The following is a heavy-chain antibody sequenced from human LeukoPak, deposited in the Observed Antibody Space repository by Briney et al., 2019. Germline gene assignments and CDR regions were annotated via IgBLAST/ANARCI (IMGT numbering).Heavy chain of an antibody. D-gene: IGHD2-8*01. CDR3: AKNGGGLGY. J-gene: IGHJ4*02. Sequence: GSLRLSCAASGFTFSSYVMTWVRQAPGKGLEWVSAISDSGGSTYYADSVKGRFAISRDNSRNTLYLQMNSLRAEDTAVYFCAKNGGGLGYWGQGTLVTVSS. CDR2: ISDSGGST. CDR1: GFTFSSYV. V-gene: IGHV3-23*01.